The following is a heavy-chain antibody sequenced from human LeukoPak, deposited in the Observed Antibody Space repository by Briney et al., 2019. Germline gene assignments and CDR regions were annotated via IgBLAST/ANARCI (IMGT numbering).Heavy chain of an antibody. V-gene: IGHV3-48*03. CDR3: ARGGTLEYFQY. CDR1: GFTFSSYE. J-gene: IGHJ1*01. CDR2: ISSSGSTI. Sequence: GGSLRLSCAASGFTFSSYEMNWVRQAPGKGLEWVSYISSSGSTIYYADSVKGRFTISRDNAKNSLYLQMNGLRAEDTAVYYCARGGTLEYFQYWGQGTLVSVSS.